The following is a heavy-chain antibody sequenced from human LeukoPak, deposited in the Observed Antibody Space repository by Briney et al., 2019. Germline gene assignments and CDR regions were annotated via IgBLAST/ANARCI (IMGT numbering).Heavy chain of an antibody. D-gene: IGHD1-26*01. CDR2: ISGSGGST. V-gene: IGHV3-23*01. CDR3: ARVRSALEAPHYRFDP. Sequence: GGSLRLSCAASGFTFSSYAMSWVRQAPGKGLEWVSAISGSGGSTYYADSVKGRFTISRDNAKNTLYLQMNSLRAEDTAVYYCARVRSALEAPHYRFDPWGQGTLVTVSS. J-gene: IGHJ5*02. CDR1: GFTFSSYA.